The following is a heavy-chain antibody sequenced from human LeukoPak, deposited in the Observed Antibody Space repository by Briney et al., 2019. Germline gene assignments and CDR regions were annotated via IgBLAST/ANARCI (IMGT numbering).Heavy chain of an antibody. V-gene: IGHV4-39*01. Sequence: SETLSLTCTVSGGSISSNSYYWGWIRQPPGKGLEWIGTIYYSGSTYYNPSLKSRVTISVDTSKNQFSLRLSSVTAADTAVYYCARRTAADYWGQGTLVTVSS. CDR1: GGSISSNSYY. CDR2: IYYSGST. CDR3: ARRTAADY. D-gene: IGHD6-13*01. J-gene: IGHJ4*02.